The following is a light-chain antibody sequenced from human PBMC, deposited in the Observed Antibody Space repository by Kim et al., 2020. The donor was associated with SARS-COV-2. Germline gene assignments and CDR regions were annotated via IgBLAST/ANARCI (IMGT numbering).Light chain of an antibody. V-gene: IGKV1-9*01. CDR1: QGISNY. J-gene: IGKJ1*01. Sequence: ASVGERVTITCRASQGISNYLAWYQQNAGKAPKLLIYAASTLESGVPSRFSGSGSGTEFTLTINSLQPEDFATYSCQQYDIHPPTFGQGTKVDIK. CDR2: AAS. CDR3: QQYDIHPPT.